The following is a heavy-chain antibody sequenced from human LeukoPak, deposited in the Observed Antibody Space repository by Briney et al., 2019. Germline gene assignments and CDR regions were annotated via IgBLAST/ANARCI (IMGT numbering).Heavy chain of an antibody. CDR1: GFTFSNYW. CDR2: INTDGSRT. Sequence: GGSLRLSCAASGFTFSNYWMHWVRQAPGKGLVWVSRINTDGSRTNYADSVKGRFTISRDNAKNTLYLQMNSLRAEETAVYYCARWYVAFDIWGQGTMVTVSS. CDR3: ARWYVAFDI. V-gene: IGHV3-74*01. J-gene: IGHJ3*02. D-gene: IGHD2-15*01.